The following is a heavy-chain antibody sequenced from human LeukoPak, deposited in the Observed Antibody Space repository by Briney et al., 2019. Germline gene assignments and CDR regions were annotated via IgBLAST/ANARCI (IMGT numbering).Heavy chain of an antibody. D-gene: IGHD6-19*01. CDR3: ASSSSGWYYFDC. V-gene: IGHV4-59*01. J-gene: IGHJ4*02. Sequence: PSETLSLTCAVDGGSLSGYYWSWIRQPPGKGLEWSGYIYYSGSTNYNPSLKSRVTISVDTSKNQFSLKLSSVTAADTAVYYCASSSSGWYYFDCWGQGTLVTVSS. CDR2: IYYSGST. CDR1: GGSLSGYY.